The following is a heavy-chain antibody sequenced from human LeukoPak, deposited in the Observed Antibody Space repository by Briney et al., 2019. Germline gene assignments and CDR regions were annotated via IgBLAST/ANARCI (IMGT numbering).Heavy chain of an antibody. CDR2: ISAYNGNT. Sequence: GASVKVSCKASGYTFTSYGISWVRQAPGQGLAWMGWISAYNGNTNYAQKLQGRLTMTTDTSTSTAHMALRRLRSDDTAVYYCARDTHCIVATFAFDYWGQGTLVTVSS. J-gene: IGHJ4*02. CDR1: GYTFTSYG. CDR3: ARDTHCIVATFAFDY. D-gene: IGHD5-12*01. V-gene: IGHV1-18*01.